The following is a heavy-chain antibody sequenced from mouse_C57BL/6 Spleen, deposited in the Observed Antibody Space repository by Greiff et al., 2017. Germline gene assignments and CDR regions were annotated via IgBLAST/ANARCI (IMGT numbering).Heavy chain of an antibody. V-gene: IGHV1-82*01. CDR1: GYAFSSSW. J-gene: IGHJ1*03. D-gene: IGHD5-5*01. CDR3: AREDYPIWYFDV. CDR2: IYPGDGDT. Sequence: QVQLQQSGPELVKPGASVKISCKASGYAFSSSWMNWVKQRPGKGLEWIGRIYPGDGDTNYNGKFKGKATLTADKSSSTAYMQLSSLTSEDSAVYFCAREDYPIWYFDVWGTGTTVTVSS.